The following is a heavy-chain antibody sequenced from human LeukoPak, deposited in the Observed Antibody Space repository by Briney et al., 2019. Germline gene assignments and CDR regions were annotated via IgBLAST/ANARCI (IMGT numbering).Heavy chain of an antibody. V-gene: IGHV3-30*02. D-gene: IGHD1-26*01. CDR1: GFTFSSYG. J-gene: IGHJ4*02. Sequence: GGSLRLSCAASGFTFSSYGMHWVRQAPGKGLEWVAFIRYDGSNKYYADSVKGRFTISRDNSKNTLYLQMNSLRAEDTAVYYCAKAPVGATSGYYFDYWGQGTLVTVSS. CDR2: IRYDGSNK. CDR3: AKAPVGATSGYYFDY.